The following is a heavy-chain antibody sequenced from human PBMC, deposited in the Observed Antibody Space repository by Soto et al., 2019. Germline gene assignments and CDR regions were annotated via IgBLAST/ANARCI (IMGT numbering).Heavy chain of an antibody. V-gene: IGHV1-3*01. CDR2: INAGNGDT. J-gene: IGHJ6*03. D-gene: IGHD3-10*01. CDR1: GYTFTSYA. Sequence: ASVKVSCKASGYTFTSYAMHWVRQAPGQRLEWMGRINAGNGDTKYSQKFQGRVTITRDTSASTAYMELSSLRSEDTALYYCARDRLWFGAGSPSYYMDVWGKGTTVTVSS. CDR3: ARDRLWFGAGSPSYYMDV.